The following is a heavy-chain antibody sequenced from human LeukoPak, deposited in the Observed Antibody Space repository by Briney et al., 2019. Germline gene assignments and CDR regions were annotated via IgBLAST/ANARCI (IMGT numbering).Heavy chain of an antibody. CDR1: GYTFSGYY. V-gene: IGHV1-2*02. CDR2: IDPNSGAT. CDR3: ARFGVGATPDDAFDI. Sequence: ASVKASCKASGYTFSGYYMHWVRRAPGQGLEWMGWIDPNSGATNYAQKFQGRVTMTKDTSISTTYMELSRLRSDDTAVYYCARFGVGATPDDAFDIWGRGTMVTVSS. D-gene: IGHD1-26*01. J-gene: IGHJ3*02.